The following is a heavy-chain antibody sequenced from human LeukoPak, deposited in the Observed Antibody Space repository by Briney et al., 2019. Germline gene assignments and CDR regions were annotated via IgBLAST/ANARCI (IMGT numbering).Heavy chain of an antibody. CDR3: AKDLWFGELTNWFDP. J-gene: IGHJ5*02. CDR2: ISSSGSTI. V-gene: IGHV3-48*03. CDR1: GFTFSSYE. Sequence: GGSLRLSCAASGFTFSSYEMSWVRQAPRKGLEWVSYISSSGSTIYYADSVKGRFTISRDNAKNSLYLQMNSLRAEDTAVYYCAKDLWFGELTNWFDPWGQGTLVTVSS. D-gene: IGHD3-10*01.